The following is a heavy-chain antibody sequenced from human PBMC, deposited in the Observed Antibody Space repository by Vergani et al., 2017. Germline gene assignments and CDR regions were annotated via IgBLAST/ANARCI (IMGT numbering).Heavy chain of an antibody. J-gene: IGHJ6*02. D-gene: IGHD6-13*01. CDR3: ARDPAGTGGWPVYGMDV. CDR1: GFTFSSYA. CDR2: ISYDGSNK. Sequence: QVQLVESGGGVVQPGRSLRLSCAASGFTFSSYAMHWVRQAPGKGLEWVAVISYDGSNKYYADSVKGRFTISRDNSKNTLYLQMNRLRAEDTAVYYCARDPAGTGGWPVYGMDVWGQGTTVTVSS. V-gene: IGHV3-30-3*01.